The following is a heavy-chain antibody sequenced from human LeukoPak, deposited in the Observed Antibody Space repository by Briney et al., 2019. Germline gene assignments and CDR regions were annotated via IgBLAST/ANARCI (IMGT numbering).Heavy chain of an antibody. J-gene: IGHJ4*02. Sequence: GGSLRLSCAASGFTFSSYSMNWVRQAPGKGLEWVSSISGSSSYIYYADSVKGRFTISRDNAKNSLYLQMNSLRAEDTAVYYCASLGMVVATFDYWGQGTLVTVSS. CDR3: ASLGMVVATFDY. D-gene: IGHD2-15*01. V-gene: IGHV3-21*01. CDR1: GFTFSSYS. CDR2: ISGSSSYI.